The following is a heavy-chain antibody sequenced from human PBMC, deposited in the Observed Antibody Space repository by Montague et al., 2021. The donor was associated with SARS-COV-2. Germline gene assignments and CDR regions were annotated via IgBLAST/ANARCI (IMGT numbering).Heavy chain of an antibody. D-gene: IGHD3-10*01. Sequence: SETLSLTCTVSGGSISSSSYDWGWIRQPPGKGLEWTGSIYYSGSTYYNESLKSRVTISVDTSKNQFSLKLSSVTAADTAVYYCARLSNYYGSGSYYPHNYYYYGMDVWGQGTTVTVSS. J-gene: IGHJ6*02. CDR2: IYYSGST. CDR3: ARLSNYYGSGSYYPHNYYYYGMDV. CDR1: GGSISSSSYD. V-gene: IGHV4-39*01.